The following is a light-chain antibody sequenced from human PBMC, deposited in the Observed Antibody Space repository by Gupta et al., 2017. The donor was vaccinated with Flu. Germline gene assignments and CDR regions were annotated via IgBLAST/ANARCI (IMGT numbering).Light chain of an antibody. J-gene: IGKJ3*01. Sequence: EIVLTQSPGTLSLSPRERATLSCRASQSVSSSYLAWYQQKPGQAPRLLIYGASSRATGIPDRFSGSGSGTDFTLTISRLEPEDFAVYYCQQYGNSPFFGPGTKVDIE. CDR2: GAS. CDR1: QSVSSSY. V-gene: IGKV3-20*01. CDR3: QQYGNSPF.